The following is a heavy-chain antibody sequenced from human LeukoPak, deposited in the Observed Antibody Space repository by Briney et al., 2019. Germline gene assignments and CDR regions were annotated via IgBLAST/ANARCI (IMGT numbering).Heavy chain of an antibody. V-gene: IGHV3-48*01. Sequence: GESLRLSCVASGFTFSSYSFNWVRQAPGQGLEWISYISRSISDIFYADSVKGRFTISRDNAKSSLYLQMNNLRAEDTAVYYCVRTSNFDSWGQGTLVTVSS. J-gene: IGHJ4*02. CDR2: ISRSISDI. CDR1: GFTFSSYS. D-gene: IGHD2/OR15-2a*01. CDR3: VRTSNFDS.